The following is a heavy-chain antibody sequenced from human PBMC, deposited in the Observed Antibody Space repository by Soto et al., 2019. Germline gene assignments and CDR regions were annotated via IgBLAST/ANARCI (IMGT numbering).Heavy chain of an antibody. D-gene: IGHD2-8*01. Sequence: QVQLVQSGAEVKKPGSSVKVSCKASGGTFSSYAISWVRQAPGQGREWMGGIIPIFGTANYAQKFQGRVTSTADESTSTAYMELSSLRSEDTAVYYCARGQPGYCTNGVCYQDYWGQGTLVTVSS. J-gene: IGHJ4*02. CDR3: ARGQPGYCTNGVCYQDY. CDR2: IIPIFGTA. CDR1: GGTFSSYA. V-gene: IGHV1-69*01.